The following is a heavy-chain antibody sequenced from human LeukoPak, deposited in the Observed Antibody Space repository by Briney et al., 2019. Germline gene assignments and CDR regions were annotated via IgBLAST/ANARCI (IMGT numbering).Heavy chain of an antibody. CDR3: ARGYYYDSSGYYYFYWFDP. Sequence: SETLSLTCTVSGGSISSYYWSWIRQPPGKGLEWIGEINHSGSTNYNPSLKSRVTISVDTSKNQFSLKLSSVTAADTAVYYCARGYYYDSSGYYYFYWFDPWGQGTLVTVSS. CDR2: INHSGST. D-gene: IGHD3-22*01. J-gene: IGHJ5*02. CDR1: GGSISSYY. V-gene: IGHV4-34*01.